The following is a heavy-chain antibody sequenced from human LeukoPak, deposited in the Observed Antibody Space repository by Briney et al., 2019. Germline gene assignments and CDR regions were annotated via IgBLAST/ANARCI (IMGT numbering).Heavy chain of an antibody. J-gene: IGHJ4*02. CDR2: IIPILGIA. D-gene: IGHD6-13*01. CDR3: AGEDSSSWYVF. V-gene: IGHV1-69*04. CDR1: GGTFSSYA. Sequence: SVKVSCKASGGTFSSYAISWVRQAPGQGPEWMGRIIPILGIANYAQKFQGRGTITADKSTSTAYMELSSLRSEDTAVYYCAGEDSSSWYVFWGQGTLVTVSS.